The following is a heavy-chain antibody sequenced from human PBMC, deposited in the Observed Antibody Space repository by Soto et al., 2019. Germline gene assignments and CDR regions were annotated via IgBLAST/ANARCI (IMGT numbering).Heavy chain of an antibody. CDR2: VYYTGRT. J-gene: IGHJ4*02. V-gene: IGHV4-59*01. Sequence: PSETLSLTCTVSGDSISTFSWVWMRQSPGQELEWIGYVYYTGRTTYNPSLKSRVTISVDRSKNQFSLKLTSANAADTAVYYCARGRTVRNYADDSSDYFYFFDYWGQGTQVTVSS. CDR1: GDSISTFS. CDR3: ARGRTVRNYADDSSDYFYFFDY. D-gene: IGHD3-22*01.